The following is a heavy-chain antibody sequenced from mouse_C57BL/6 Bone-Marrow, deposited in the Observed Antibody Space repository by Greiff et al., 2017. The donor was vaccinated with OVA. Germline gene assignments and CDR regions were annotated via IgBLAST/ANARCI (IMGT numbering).Heavy chain of an antibody. CDR2: IYPRSGNT. CDR3: ARNYGSSRYYFDY. D-gene: IGHD1-1*01. J-gene: IGHJ2*01. Sequence: VQLQQSGAGLARPGASVKLSCKASGYTFTSYGISWVKQRTGQGLEWIGEIYPRSGNTYYNEKFKGKATLTADKSSSTAYMELRSLTSEDSAVYFCARNYGSSRYYFDYWGQGTTLTVSS. V-gene: IGHV1-81*01. CDR1: GYTFTSYG.